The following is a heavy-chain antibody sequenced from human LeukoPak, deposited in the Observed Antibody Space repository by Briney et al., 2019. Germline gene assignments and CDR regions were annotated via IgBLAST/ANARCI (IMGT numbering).Heavy chain of an antibody. Sequence: ASVKVSCKASDYTFTNYTLSWVRQTPGQGLEWMGWISTYNGNTNYAQKLQGRVTMTTDTSTNTAFMELRSLRSDDTAVYYCARDLTLYSSSSGSLIFWGQGTLVTVSS. CDR1: DYTFTNYT. CDR3: ARDLTLYSSSSGSLIF. V-gene: IGHV1-18*01. J-gene: IGHJ4*02. CDR2: ISTYNGNT. D-gene: IGHD6-6*01.